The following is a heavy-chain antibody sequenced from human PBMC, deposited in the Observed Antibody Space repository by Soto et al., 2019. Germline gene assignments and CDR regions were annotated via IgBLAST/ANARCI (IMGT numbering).Heavy chain of an antibody. Sequence: GGSLRLSCAASGFTFSDYYMSWVRQAPGKGLEWVSLITSTGSTKYYADSVKGRFTISRDTARNSLYLQMNNQRAEDTAVYYCSRDLYYYGSGSYLAFDYWGQGALVTVSS. J-gene: IGHJ4*02. D-gene: IGHD3-10*01. V-gene: IGHV3-11*01. CDR3: SRDLYYYGSGSYLAFDY. CDR2: ITSTGSTK. CDR1: GFTFSDYY.